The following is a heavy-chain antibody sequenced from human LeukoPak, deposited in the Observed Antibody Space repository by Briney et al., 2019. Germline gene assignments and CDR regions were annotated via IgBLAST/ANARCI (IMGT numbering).Heavy chain of an antibody. V-gene: IGHV1-69*02. J-gene: IGHJ4*02. Sequence: EASVKVSCKASGSTFSSYTISWVRQAPGQGLEWMGRIIPILGIANYAQKFQGRVTITADKSTSTAYMELSRLRSEDTAVYYCARVKWDYGDYEVDYWGQGTLVTVSS. CDR1: GSTFSSYT. CDR2: IIPILGIA. CDR3: ARVKWDYGDYEVDY. D-gene: IGHD4-17*01.